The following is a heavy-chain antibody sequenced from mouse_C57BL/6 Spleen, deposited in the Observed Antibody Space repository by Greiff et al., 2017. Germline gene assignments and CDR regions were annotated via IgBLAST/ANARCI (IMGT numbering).Heavy chain of an antibody. Sequence: QVQLQQPGAELVKPGASVKLSCKASGYTFTSYWMQWVKQRPGQGLEWIGEIDPSDSYTNYNQKFKGKATLTVDTSSSTAYMQLSSLTSEDSAVYYCARRRDWDVGDYFDYWGQGTTLTVSS. J-gene: IGHJ2*01. CDR2: IDPSDSYT. D-gene: IGHD4-1*01. CDR3: ARRRDWDVGDYFDY. CDR1: GYTFTSYW. V-gene: IGHV1-50*01.